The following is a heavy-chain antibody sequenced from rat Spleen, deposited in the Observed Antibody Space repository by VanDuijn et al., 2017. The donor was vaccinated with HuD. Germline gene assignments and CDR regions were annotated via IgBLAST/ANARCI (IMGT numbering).Heavy chain of an antibody. Sequence: EVQLVESGGGLVQPGRSLKLSCAASGFTFSNYGLHWIRQAPKKGLEWVASISTGGGTTYYRDSVRGRFTISRDDAKSTLYLQMDSLRSEDTATYYCTRGYNYFDYWGQGVMVTVSS. CDR2: ISTGGGTT. V-gene: IGHV5S13*01. D-gene: IGHD1-5*01. J-gene: IGHJ2*01. CDR3: TRGYNYFDY. CDR1: GFTFSNYG.